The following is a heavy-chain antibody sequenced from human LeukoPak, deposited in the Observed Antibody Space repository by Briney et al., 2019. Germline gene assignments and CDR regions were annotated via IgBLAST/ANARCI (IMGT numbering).Heavy chain of an antibody. CDR1: GGSISSGSYY. CDR3: AREGYSSSWRDY. J-gene: IGHJ4*02. V-gene: IGHV4-61*02. D-gene: IGHD6-13*01. Sequence: SQTLSLTCTVSGGSISSGSYYWRWIRQPAGKGREWVGRIYTSGSTNYNPSLKSRVTISVDTSKNQFSLKLSSVTAADTAVYYCAREGYSSSWRDYWGQGTLVTVSS. CDR2: IYTSGST.